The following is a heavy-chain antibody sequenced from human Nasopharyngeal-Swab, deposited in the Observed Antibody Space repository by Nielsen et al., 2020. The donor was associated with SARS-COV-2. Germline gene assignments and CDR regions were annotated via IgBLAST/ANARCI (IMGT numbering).Heavy chain of an antibody. J-gene: IGHJ6*02. CDR3: ARDLKRSSFYYYYGSDV. CDR2: ISWNSGSI. Sequence: SLKISCAASGFTFDDYAMHWVRQAPGKGLEWVSGISWNSGSIGYADSVKGRFTISRDNAQNSLYLQMSSLRVEDTAVYYCARDLKRSSFYYYYGSDVWGQGTTVTVSS. V-gene: IGHV3-9*01. D-gene: IGHD3-10*01. CDR1: GFTFDDYA.